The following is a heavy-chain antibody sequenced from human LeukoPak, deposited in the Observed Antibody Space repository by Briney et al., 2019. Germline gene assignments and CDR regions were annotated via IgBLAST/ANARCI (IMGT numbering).Heavy chain of an antibody. CDR2: ISYHGGNI. D-gene: IGHD3-22*01. Sequence: GRSLRLSCAASGFTFSSYGMHWVRQAPGKGLEWVAVISYHGGNIYYADSVKGRFTISRDNSKNTLYLQMNSLRAEDTAVYYCASISVTMIVPAGDYWGQGTLVTVSS. V-gene: IGHV3-30*03. CDR1: GFTFSSYG. J-gene: IGHJ4*02. CDR3: ASISVTMIVPAGDY.